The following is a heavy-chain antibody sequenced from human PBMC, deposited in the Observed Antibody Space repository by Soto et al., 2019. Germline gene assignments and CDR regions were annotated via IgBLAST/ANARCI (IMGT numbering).Heavy chain of an antibody. D-gene: IGHD2-8*01. V-gene: IGHV1-24*01. CDR2: FDPEDGEK. CDR1: GYTLTELS. CDR3: ATVRGDYCTNGVCYRNACDS. Sequence: ASVKVSCKVSGYTLTELSMHWVRQAPGKGLEWMGGFDPEDGEKIYAQKFQGRGTITEDTSTDTAYMELSSLRSEDTAVYYCATVRGDYCTNGVCYRNACDSWGQGRMVAVSS. J-gene: IGHJ3*02.